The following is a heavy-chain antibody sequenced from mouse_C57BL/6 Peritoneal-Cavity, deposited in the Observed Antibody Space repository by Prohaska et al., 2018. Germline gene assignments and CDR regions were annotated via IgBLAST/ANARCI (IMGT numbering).Heavy chain of an antibody. J-gene: IGHJ3*01. CDR2: INPNYGTT. V-gene: IGHV1-39*01. CDR1: GYSFTDYN. CDR3: ARRGPAAVGLAN. Sequence: EFQLQQSGPELVKPGASVKISCKASGYSFTDYNMNWVKQINGKSLEWIGVINPNYGTTSYNQKVKGKATLTVDQSSSTADMQLNSLTSEDSAAYYGARRGPAAVGLANWGQGTRVTVSA. D-gene: IGHD6-1*01.